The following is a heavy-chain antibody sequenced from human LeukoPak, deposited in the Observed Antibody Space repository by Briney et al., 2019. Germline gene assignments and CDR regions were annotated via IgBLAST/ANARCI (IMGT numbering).Heavy chain of an antibody. D-gene: IGHD6-19*01. V-gene: IGHV3-7*03. CDR3: ARVGDSGYSSGWFDY. J-gene: IGHJ4*02. CDR2: MKQDGSKK. CDR1: GFTFSTHW. Sequence: GGSLRLSCAASGFTFSTHWMSWVRQAPGKGLEWVANMKQDGSKKYYVDSVRGRFTISRDNAKNSLYLQMNSLRAEDTAVYYCARVGDSGYSSGWFDYWGQGTLVTVSS.